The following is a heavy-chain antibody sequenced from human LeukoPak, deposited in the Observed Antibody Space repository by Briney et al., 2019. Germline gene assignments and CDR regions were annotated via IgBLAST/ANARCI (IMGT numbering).Heavy chain of an antibody. V-gene: IGHV1-2*02. CDR3: ARGSYYYYYYMDV. CDR2: INPNSGGT. D-gene: IGHD1-26*01. CDR1: GYTFTGYY. J-gene: IGHJ6*03. Sequence: ASVKVSCKASGYTFTGYYMHWVRQAPGQGLEWMGWINPNSGGTNYAQKFQGRVTMTRDTSISTAYMELRRLRSDDTAVYYCARGSYYYYYYMDVWGKGTTVTVSS.